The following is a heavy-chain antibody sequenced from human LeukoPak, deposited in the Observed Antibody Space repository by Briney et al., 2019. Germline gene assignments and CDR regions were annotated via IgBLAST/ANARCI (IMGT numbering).Heavy chain of an antibody. Sequence: GGSLRLSCAASGFTFNSYGMHLVRQAPGKGLEWVALIWYDGSNTYYADSVKGRFTISRDNSKNTLYLQMNILTAEDTSIYYCARDPSSSGYNDAFDIWGQGTMVTVSS. CDR2: IWYDGSNT. CDR1: GFTFNSYG. J-gene: IGHJ3*02. D-gene: IGHD3-22*01. V-gene: IGHV3-33*01. CDR3: ARDPSSSGYNDAFDI.